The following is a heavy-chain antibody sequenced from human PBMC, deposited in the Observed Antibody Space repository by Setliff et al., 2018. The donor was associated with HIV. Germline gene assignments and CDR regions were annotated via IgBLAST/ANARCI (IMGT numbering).Heavy chain of an antibody. CDR2: ISAYNGNT. CDR3: ARGLRGVIKGGYYYMDV. Sequence: ASVKVSCKTSGYTFTSYGISWVRQAPGQGLEWMGWISAYNGNTNYAQKLQGRVTVTRDTSTSTVYMELNSLRPEDTAVYYCARGLRGVIKGGYYYMDVWGKGTTVTVSS. CDR1: GYTFTSYG. V-gene: IGHV1-18*01. J-gene: IGHJ6*03. D-gene: IGHD3-10*01.